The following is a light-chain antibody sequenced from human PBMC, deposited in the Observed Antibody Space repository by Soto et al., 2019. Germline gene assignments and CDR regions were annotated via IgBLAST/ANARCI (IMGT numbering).Light chain of an antibody. CDR1: QSVSSY. V-gene: IGKV3-11*01. Sequence: EIVLTQSPATLSLSPGERATLSCRASQSVSSYLAWYQQKPGQAPRLLIYDASNRATGIPARFSGSGSGTDFTLTISSLEPEYFAVYDCQQRSNWPPGFTFGPGTKVDIK. CDR2: DAS. J-gene: IGKJ3*01. CDR3: QQRSNWPPGFT.